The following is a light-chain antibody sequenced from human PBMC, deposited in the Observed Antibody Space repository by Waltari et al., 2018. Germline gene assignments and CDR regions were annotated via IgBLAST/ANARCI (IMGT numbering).Light chain of an antibody. J-gene: IGKJ1*01. CDR2: ITS. Sequence: AIRITQSPSSLPASTVHRVTITCRASQGVSHHLAWYQQKPGKAPKLLIYITSTLQSGVPSRFSGSGSGTDFTLTIDGLQSEDFATYYCLQYDSYPWTFGQGTKVEIK. CDR3: LQYDSYPWT. CDR1: QGVSHH. V-gene: IGKV1-8*01.